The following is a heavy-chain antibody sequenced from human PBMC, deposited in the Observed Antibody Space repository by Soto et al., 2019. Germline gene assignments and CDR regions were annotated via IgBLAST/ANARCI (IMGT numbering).Heavy chain of an antibody. CDR1: GFTFSNYA. CDR3: AKMAWFGDPPGGDY. Sequence: EVQLLESGGGLVQPGGSLRLSCGASGFTFSNYAMGWVRQAPGKGLEWVSAISASGDIIYYGESVKGRFTISRDNSKSTLYLQMNSLRADDTALYFCAKMAWFGDPPGGDYWGQGTLVTVSS. D-gene: IGHD3-10*01. J-gene: IGHJ4*02. CDR2: ISASGDII. V-gene: IGHV3-23*01.